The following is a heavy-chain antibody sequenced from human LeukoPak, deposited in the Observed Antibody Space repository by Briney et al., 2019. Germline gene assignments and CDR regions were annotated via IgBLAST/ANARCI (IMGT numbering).Heavy chain of an antibody. D-gene: IGHD1-1*01. CDR1: GGSISSSSYY. CDR2: IYYSGST. J-gene: IGHJ5*02. V-gene: IGHV4-39*01. CDR3: ARQPSQATSMYWFDP. Sequence: KTSETLSLTCTVSGGSISSSSYYWGWIRPPPGKGLEWIGTIYYSGSTYYNPSLKSRSTISVDTSRNQFSLRLSSVTAADTAVYYCARQPSQATSMYWFDPWGQGTLVTVSS.